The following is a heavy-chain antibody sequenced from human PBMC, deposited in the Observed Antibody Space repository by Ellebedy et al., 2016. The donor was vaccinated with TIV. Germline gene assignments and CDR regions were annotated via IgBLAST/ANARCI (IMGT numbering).Heavy chain of an antibody. D-gene: IGHD4-17*01. CDR2: IWYDGSNK. Sequence: GGSLRLXXAASGFTFSSYAMSWVRQAPGKGLEWVAVIWYDGSNKYYADSVKGRFTISRDNSKNMLYLQMNSLRAEDTAVYYCTRDVYGDYYFDYWGQGTLVTVSS. CDR1: GFTFSSYA. CDR3: TRDVYGDYYFDY. V-gene: IGHV3-33*08. J-gene: IGHJ4*02.